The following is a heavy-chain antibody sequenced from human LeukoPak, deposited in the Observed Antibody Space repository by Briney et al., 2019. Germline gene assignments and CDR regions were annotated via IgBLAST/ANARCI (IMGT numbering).Heavy chain of an antibody. CDR1: GFSFSSDA. J-gene: IGHJ4*02. Sequence: GGSLRLSCAASGFSFSSDAMSWVRRAPGKGLEWVSILSGSGGSAYYADSVKGQFTISRDNSKNTLYLQMDSLRAEDTAVYYCATAHCSTTNCYKLDYWGQGTLVTVSS. D-gene: IGHD2-2*02. V-gene: IGHV3-23*01. CDR3: ATAHCSTTNCYKLDY. CDR2: LSGSGGSA.